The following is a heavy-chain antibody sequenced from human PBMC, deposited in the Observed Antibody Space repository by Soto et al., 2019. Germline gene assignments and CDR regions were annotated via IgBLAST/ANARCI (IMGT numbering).Heavy chain of an antibody. V-gene: IGHV5-10-1*01. CDR2: IDPSDSYT. Sequence: PGESLKISCKASGYNFNTYWLSWVRQMPGKGLEWMGRIDPSDSYTNYSPSCQGHVTISADKSLSTAYLQWRSLKASDTAIYYCARLADYWGLGTLVTVSS. J-gene: IGHJ4*02. CDR3: ARLADY. CDR1: GYNFNTYW.